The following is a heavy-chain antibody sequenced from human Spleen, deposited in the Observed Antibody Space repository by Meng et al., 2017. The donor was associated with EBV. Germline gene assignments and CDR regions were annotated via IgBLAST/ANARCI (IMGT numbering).Heavy chain of an antibody. CDR2: IYYSGST. D-gene: IGHD3-3*01. CDR1: GGSISSSSYY. J-gene: IGHJ2*01. Sequence: GSGPGRGKPSATPSLTCTFFGGSISSSSYYWGWIRQPPGKGLEWIGNIYYSGSTYYNPSLTSRVTISVDTPKNQFSLKLDSVTAADTAVYYCARWLGFMERFSLQRGYFDLWGRGTLVTVSS. V-gene: IGHV4-39*01. CDR3: ARWLGFMERFSLQRGYFDL.